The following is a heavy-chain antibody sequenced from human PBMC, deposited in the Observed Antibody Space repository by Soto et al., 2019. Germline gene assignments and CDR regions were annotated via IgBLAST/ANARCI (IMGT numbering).Heavy chain of an antibody. V-gene: IGHV1-2*04. D-gene: IGHD6-13*01. CDR3: ARDGDDSSSWYSSGMDV. CDR1: GYTFTGYY. Sequence: QVQLVQSGAEVKKPGASVKVSCKASGYTFTGYYMHWVRQAPGQGLEWMGWINPNSGGTNYAQKFQGWVTMTRDTSISTAYMELGRLRSDDTAVYYCARDGDDSSSWYSSGMDVWGQGTTVTVSS. CDR2: INPNSGGT. J-gene: IGHJ6*02.